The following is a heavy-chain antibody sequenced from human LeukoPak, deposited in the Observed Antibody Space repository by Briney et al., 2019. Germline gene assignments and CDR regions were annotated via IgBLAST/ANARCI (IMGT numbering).Heavy chain of an antibody. D-gene: IGHD2-2*01. CDR1: GGSFSGYY. J-gene: IGHJ3*02. CDR3: ARPSGYCSSTSCFLDAFDI. Sequence: SETLSLTCAVYGGSFSGYYWSWIRQPPGKGLEWIGEINHSGSTNYNPSLKSRVTISVDTSKNQFSLKLSSVTAADTAVYYCARPSGYCSSTSCFLDAFDIGGQGTMVTVPS. CDR2: INHSGST. V-gene: IGHV4-34*01.